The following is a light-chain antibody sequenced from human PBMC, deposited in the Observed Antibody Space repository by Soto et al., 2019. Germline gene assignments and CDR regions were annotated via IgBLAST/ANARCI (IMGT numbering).Light chain of an antibody. J-gene: IGKJ1*01. CDR2: GAS. V-gene: IGKV3-15*01. CDR3: QQYYSFPWT. CDR1: QSLSNT. Sequence: IVMTQSPATLSVSPGERATLSCRASQSLSNTLAWYQHKPGQAPRLLVYGASTRATGIPARFSGSGSGTEFTLTISSLQSEDFAVYYCQQYYSFPWTFGQRTKVDIK.